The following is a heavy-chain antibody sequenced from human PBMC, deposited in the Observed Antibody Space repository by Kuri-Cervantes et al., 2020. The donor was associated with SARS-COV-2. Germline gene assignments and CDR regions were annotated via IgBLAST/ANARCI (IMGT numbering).Heavy chain of an antibody. J-gene: IGHJ6*03. V-gene: IGHV3-30-3*01. CDR2: ISYDGSNK. Sequence: SCKASGGTFSSYAMHWVRQAPGKGLEWVAVISYDGSNKYYADSVKGRFTISRDNSKNTLYLQMNSLRAEDTAVYYCAREEKSRLVGPPDYYYYMDVWGKGTTVTVSS. CDR1: GGTFSSYA. D-gene: IGHD6-19*01. CDR3: AREEKSRLVGPPDYYYYMDV.